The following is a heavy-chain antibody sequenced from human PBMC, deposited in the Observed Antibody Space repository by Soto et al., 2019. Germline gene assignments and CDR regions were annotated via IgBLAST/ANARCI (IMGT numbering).Heavy chain of an antibody. CDR2: IYHSGST. Sequence: PSETLSLTCAVSGGSISSSNWWSWVRQPPGKGLEWIGEIYHSGSTNYNPSLKSRVTISVDKSKNQFSLKLSSVTAADTAVYYCTTHNYYDSSGPPDDGDYWGQGTLVTVYS. D-gene: IGHD3-22*01. CDR3: TTHNYYDSSGPPDDGDY. J-gene: IGHJ4*02. V-gene: IGHV4-4*02. CDR1: GGSISSSNW.